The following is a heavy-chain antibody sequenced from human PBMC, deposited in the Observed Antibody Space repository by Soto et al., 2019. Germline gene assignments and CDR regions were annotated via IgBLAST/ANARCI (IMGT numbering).Heavy chain of an antibody. CDR3: ACAPYDYYDSSGYYDY. Sequence: SETLSLTCTVSGGSVSSGSYYWSWIRQPPGKGLEWIGYIYYSESTNYNPSLKSRVTISVDTSKNQFSLKLSSVTAADTAVYYCACAPYDYYDSSGYYDYWGQGTLVTVSS. V-gene: IGHV4-61*01. CDR1: GGSVSSGSYY. CDR2: IYYSEST. D-gene: IGHD3-22*01. J-gene: IGHJ4*02.